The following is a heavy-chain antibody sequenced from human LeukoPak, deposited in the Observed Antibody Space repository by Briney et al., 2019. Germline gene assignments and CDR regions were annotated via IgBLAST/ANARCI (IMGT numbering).Heavy chain of an antibody. J-gene: IGHJ4*02. CDR1: GFTFNNYA. Sequence: GGSLRLSCVVSGFTFNNYAMNWVRQAPGKGLEWVSGIGSSGTSTYYADSVKGRFTISRDNSKNTLYLQMNSLRAEDTAVYYCAKGGLWFGDLTFDYWGQGTLVTVSS. D-gene: IGHD3-10*01. CDR3: AKGGLWFGDLTFDY. CDR2: IGSSGTST. V-gene: IGHV3-23*01.